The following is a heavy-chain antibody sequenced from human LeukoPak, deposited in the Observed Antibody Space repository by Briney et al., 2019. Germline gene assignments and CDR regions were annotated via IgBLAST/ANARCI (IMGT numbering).Heavy chain of an antibody. Sequence: GRSLRLSCAASGFSFSSYGLHWVRQAPGKGLEWVAVIWYDGSNQQYADSVKGRFTISRDNSKNTMDLQMNSLRAEDTAIYYCARALGSRALGSSGYYLNALDSWGQGTLVTVSS. CDR1: GFSFSSYG. J-gene: IGHJ4*02. V-gene: IGHV3-33*01. CDR3: ARALGSRALGSSGYYLNALDS. D-gene: IGHD3-22*01. CDR2: IWYDGSNQ.